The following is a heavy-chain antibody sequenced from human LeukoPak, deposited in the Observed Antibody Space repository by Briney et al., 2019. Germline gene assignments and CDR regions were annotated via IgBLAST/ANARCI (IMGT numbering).Heavy chain of an antibody. CDR3: ASRGNYYHFDY. Sequence: GGSLRLSCAASGFTFSSYDMNWVRQAPGKGLEWVSSISSSNTYIYYADSVKGRFTISRDNAKRSVYLQMNSLRAEDTAVYYCASRGNYYHFDYWGQGTLVTVSS. J-gene: IGHJ4*02. V-gene: IGHV3-21*01. CDR1: GFTFSSYD. D-gene: IGHD1-26*01. CDR2: ISSSNTYI.